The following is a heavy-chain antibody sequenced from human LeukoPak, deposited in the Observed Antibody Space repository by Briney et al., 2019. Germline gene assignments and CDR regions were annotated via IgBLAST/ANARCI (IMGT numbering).Heavy chain of an antibody. CDR2: ISSSSTYT. CDR3: ARAISMVRGVDY. Sequence: GGSLRLSCAASGFTFSSYKMNWVRQAPGKGLEWVSSISSSSTYTYYADSVKGRFTISRDNAKNSLYLQMNSLRAEDTAVYYCARAISMVRGVDYWGQGTLVTVSS. CDR1: GFTFSSYK. V-gene: IGHV3-21*01. J-gene: IGHJ4*02. D-gene: IGHD3-10*01.